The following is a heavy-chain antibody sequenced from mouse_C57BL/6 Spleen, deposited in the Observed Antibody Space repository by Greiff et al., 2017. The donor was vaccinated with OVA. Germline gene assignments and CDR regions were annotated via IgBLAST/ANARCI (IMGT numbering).Heavy chain of an antibody. CDR3: ARSYYGSSYGYWYFDV. J-gene: IGHJ1*01. CDR1: GYTFTSYW. Sequence: QVQLQQPGAELVRPGSSVKLSCKASGYTFTSYWMPWVKQRPIQGLEWIGNIDPSDSETHYPQKFKDRATLTVDKSSSTAYMQLSSLTTEDSAVYYCARSYYGSSYGYWYFDVWGSGTTVTVSS. D-gene: IGHD1-1*01. V-gene: IGHV1-52*01. CDR2: IDPSDSET.